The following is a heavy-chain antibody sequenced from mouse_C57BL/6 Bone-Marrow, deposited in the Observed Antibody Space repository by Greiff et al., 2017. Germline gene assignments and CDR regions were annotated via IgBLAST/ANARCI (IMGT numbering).Heavy chain of an antibody. CDR3: ARHDGNRGFAY. D-gene: IGHD2-1*01. V-gene: IGHV5-6*01. J-gene: IGHJ3*01. Sequence: EVQLQQSGGDLVKPGGSLKLSCAASGFTFSSYGMSWVRQTPDKRLEWVATISSGGSYTYYPDSVKGRFTLSRDNAKNPLYLQMSSLKSEDTAMYYCARHDGNRGFAYGGQGTLVTVSA. CDR1: GFTFSSYG. CDR2: ISSGGSYT.